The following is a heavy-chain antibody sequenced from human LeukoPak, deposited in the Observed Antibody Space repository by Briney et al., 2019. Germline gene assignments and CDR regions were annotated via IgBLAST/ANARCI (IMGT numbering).Heavy chain of an antibody. D-gene: IGHD5-18*01. CDR1: GFTFSSYA. J-gene: IGHJ4*02. V-gene: IGHV3-23*01. Sequence: GGSLRLSCAASGFTFSSYAMSWVRQAPGKGLEWVSAISGSGGSTYYADSVKGRFTISRDNSKNTLYLQMNSLRAEDTAVYYCAVKDRGYSYGYASVWGQGTQVTVSS. CDR2: ISGSGGST. CDR3: AVKDRGYSYGYASV.